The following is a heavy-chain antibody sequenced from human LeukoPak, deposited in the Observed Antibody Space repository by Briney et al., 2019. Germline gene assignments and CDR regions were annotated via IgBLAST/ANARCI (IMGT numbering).Heavy chain of an antibody. D-gene: IGHD5-24*01. CDR2: ISYDGSNK. CDR3: ARAIEDGYRREFDY. J-gene: IGHJ4*02. V-gene: IGHV3-30*01. Sequence: PGGSLRLSCAASGFTFSSYAMHWVRQAPGKGLEWVAVISYDGSNKYYADSAKGRFTISRDNSKNTLYLQMNSLRAEDTAVYYCARAIEDGYRREFDYWGQGTLVTVSS. CDR1: GFTFSSYA.